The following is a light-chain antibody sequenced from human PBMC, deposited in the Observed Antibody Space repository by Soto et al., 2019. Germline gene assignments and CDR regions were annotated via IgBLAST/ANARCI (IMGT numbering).Light chain of an antibody. CDR1: TSNIGSQT. Sequence: QSVLTQPPSASGTPGQRVTISCSGSTSNIGSQTVNWYQQVPGTAPKLLMYSDNQRPSGVPDRFSGSKSGTSASLAISGLQAEDEADYYCAAWDDSLNGGVFGGGTKLTVL. CDR2: SDN. V-gene: IGLV1-44*01. CDR3: AAWDDSLNGGV. J-gene: IGLJ3*02.